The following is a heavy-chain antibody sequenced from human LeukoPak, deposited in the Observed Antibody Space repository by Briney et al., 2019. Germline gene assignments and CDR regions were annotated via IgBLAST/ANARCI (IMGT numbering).Heavy chain of an antibody. CDR3: ARDRRSVAAGPRYWYFDL. CDR1: GGSIDRSSYY. D-gene: IGHD6-13*01. J-gene: IGHJ2*01. CDR2: IYYSGST. V-gene: IGHV4-39*02. Sequence: PSETLSLTCNVSGGSIDRSSYYWGWIRQPPGKGLEWIGSIYYSGSTYYNPSLKSRLTISVDTSKNHFSLRLTSVTAADTAVYYCARDRRSVAAGPRYWYFDLWGRGTLVTVSS.